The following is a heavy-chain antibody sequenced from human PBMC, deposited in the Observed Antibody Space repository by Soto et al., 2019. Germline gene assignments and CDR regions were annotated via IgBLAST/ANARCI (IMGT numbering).Heavy chain of an antibody. Sequence: GGSLRLSCAASGFTFSSYWMHWVRQAPGKGLVWVSRINGDGSSTSYADSVKGRFTISRDNAKNTLYLQMNSLRAEDTAMYYCARDSVGSSWPLPFDYWGQGTLVTVSS. V-gene: IGHV3-74*01. CDR3: ARDSVGSSWPLPFDY. D-gene: IGHD6-13*01. J-gene: IGHJ4*02. CDR1: GFTFSSYW. CDR2: INGDGSST.